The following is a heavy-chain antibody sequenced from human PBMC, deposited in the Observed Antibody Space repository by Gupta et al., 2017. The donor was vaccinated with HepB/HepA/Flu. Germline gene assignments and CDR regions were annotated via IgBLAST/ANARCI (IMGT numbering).Heavy chain of an antibody. CDR3: ARGIVVVPAAMGPEFDY. D-gene: IGHD2-2*01. V-gene: IGHV3-33*01. CDR1: GFTFSSYG. CDR2: IWYDGSNK. Sequence: QVQLVESGGGVVQPGRSLRLSCAASGFTFSSYGMHWVRQAPGKGLEWVAVIWYDGSNKYYADSVKGRFTISRDNSKNTLYLQMNSLRAEDTAVYYCARGIVVVPAAMGPEFDYWGQGTLVTVSS. J-gene: IGHJ4*02.